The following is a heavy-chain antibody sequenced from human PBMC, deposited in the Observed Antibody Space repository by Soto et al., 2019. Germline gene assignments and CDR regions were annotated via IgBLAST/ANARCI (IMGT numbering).Heavy chain of an antibody. CDR3: ARYCSSTSCYGWDYYYGMDV. D-gene: IGHD2-2*01. Sequence: ASVKVSCKASGGTFSSYAISWVRQAPGQGLEWMGGIIPIFGTANYAQKFQGRVTITADESTSTAYMELSSLRSEDTAVYYCARYCSSTSCYGWDYYYGMDVWGQGTTVTVSS. CDR2: IIPIFGTA. V-gene: IGHV1-69*13. J-gene: IGHJ6*02. CDR1: GGTFSSYA.